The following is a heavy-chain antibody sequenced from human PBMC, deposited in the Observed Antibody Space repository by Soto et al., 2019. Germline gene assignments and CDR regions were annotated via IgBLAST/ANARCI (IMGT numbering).Heavy chain of an antibody. CDR2: INHRGKT. J-gene: IGHJ5*02. V-gene: IGHV4-34*01. Sequence: ETLRLTFSVDGWSFRGYYRSWIRQPPGKGLEWIAEINHRGKTFYNPSLQSRVSISVDTPNNQLSLRLTAVTAADKAVYYCVRGGRSCEIDQCYTWFGLWRPGTLVTVSS. CDR1: GWSFRGYY. D-gene: IGHD2-2*02. CDR3: VRGGRSCEIDQCYTWFGL.